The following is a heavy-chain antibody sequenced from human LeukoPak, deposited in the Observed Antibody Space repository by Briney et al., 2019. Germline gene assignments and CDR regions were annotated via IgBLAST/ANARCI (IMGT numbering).Heavy chain of an antibody. V-gene: IGHV3-21*01. Sequence: GGSLRLSCLASGFSFNSYTMNWVREAPGKGVEWVSTISPVSSYTWYAESVKGRFTISRDNPKNSLYLQMDSLRGEDTAVYYCVRDVSRRIGTDVWGQGTTVTASS. CDR3: VRDVSRRIGTDV. J-gene: IGHJ6*02. CDR2: ISPVSSYT. D-gene: IGHD2/OR15-2a*01. CDR1: GFSFNSYT.